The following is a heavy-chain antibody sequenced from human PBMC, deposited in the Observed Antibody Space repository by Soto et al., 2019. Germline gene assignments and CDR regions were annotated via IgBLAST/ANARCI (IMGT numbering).Heavy chain of an antibody. CDR1: GYTFTSYG. CDR3: TRGEYYYDSSGYSHLNWFDP. CDR2: ISPYNGNT. J-gene: IGHJ5*02. V-gene: IGHV1-18*01. Sequence: ASVKVSCKASGYTFTSYGISWVRQAPGQGLEWMGWISPYNGNTNYAQKFQGRVTITADESTSTAYMELSSLRSEDTAVYYCTRGEYYYDSSGYSHLNWFDPWGQGTLVTVSS. D-gene: IGHD3-22*01.